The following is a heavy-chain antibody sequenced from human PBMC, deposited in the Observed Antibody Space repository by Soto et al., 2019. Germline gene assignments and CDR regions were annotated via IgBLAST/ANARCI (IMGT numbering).Heavy chain of an antibody. CDR3: AKAIGGSGISDAFDI. V-gene: IGHV3-23*01. CDR1: GFTFSSYS. Sequence: PGGSLRLSCAASGFTFSSYSMNWVRQAPGKGLEWVSSISGSSSSTYYADSVKGRFTISRDNSKNTLYLQMNSLRAEDTAVYYCAKAIGGSGISDAFDIWGQGTMVTVSS. J-gene: IGHJ3*02. CDR2: ISGSSSST. D-gene: IGHD3-10*01.